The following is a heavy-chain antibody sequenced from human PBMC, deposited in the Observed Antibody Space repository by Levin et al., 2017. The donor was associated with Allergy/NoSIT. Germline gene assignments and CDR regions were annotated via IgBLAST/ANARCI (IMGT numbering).Heavy chain of an antibody. D-gene: IGHD2-21*02. J-gene: IGHJ4*02. Sequence: SVKVSCKASGGTFSSYAISWVRQAPGQGLEWMGGIIPIFGTANYAQKVPGRVTITADESTSTAYMELSSLRSEDTAVYYCARAPEAGVVVTAYFDYWGQGTLVTVSS. CDR1: GGTFSSYA. CDR2: IIPIFGTA. V-gene: IGHV1-69*13. CDR3: ARAPEAGVVVTAYFDY.